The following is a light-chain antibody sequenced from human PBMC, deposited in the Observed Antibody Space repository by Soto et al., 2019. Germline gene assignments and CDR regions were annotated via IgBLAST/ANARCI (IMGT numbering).Light chain of an antibody. V-gene: IGLV1-51*01. CDR3: GTWDSSLSAGV. CDR1: STNIGNNY. J-gene: IGLJ2*01. Sequence: VLTQPPSVSGAPGQKVTISCSGSSTNIGNNYVSWYQHLPGTAPKLLIYDNSERPSGIPDRFSGSKSGTSATLGITGLQTGDEADYYCGTWDSSLSAGVFGGGTKVTVL. CDR2: DNS.